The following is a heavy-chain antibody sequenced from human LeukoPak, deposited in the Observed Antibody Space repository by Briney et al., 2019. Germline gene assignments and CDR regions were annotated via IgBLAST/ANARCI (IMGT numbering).Heavy chain of an antibody. V-gene: IGHV3-30*18. Sequence: GRSLRLSCVASGFTFSSYGMHWVRQAPGKGLEWVAVILYDGSNKYNAGSVKGRFTISRDTSKNTLYLQMSSLRAEDTAVYYCAKAWRAYGDYHTFDIWGQGTMVTVSS. D-gene: IGHD4-17*01. J-gene: IGHJ3*02. CDR3: AKAWRAYGDYHTFDI. CDR1: GFTFSSYG. CDR2: ILYDGSNK.